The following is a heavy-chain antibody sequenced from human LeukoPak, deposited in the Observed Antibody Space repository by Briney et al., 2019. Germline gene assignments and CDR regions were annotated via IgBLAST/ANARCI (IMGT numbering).Heavy chain of an antibody. CDR1: GFTVSSNY. CDR3: GMPGIAAAGTFRLVDDAFDI. V-gene: IGHV3-53*01. CDR2: IYSGGST. D-gene: IGHD6-13*01. J-gene: IGHJ3*02. Sequence: PGGSLRLSCAVSGFTVSSNYMSWVRQAPGKGLEWVSVIYSGGSTYYADSVKGRFTISRDNSKNPLYLQMKSLEAEYTAVYYCGMPGIAAAGTFRLVDDAFDIWGEGTMVTVSS.